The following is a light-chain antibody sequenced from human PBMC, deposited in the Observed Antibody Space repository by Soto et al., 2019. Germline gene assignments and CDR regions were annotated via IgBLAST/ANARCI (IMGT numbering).Light chain of an antibody. CDR1: SSDVGGYNF. J-gene: IGLJ2*01. Sequence: QSALTQPPSASGSPGQSVTISCTGTSSDVGGYNFVSWYQQHPGKVPKLMISEVNKRPSGVPDRFSGSKSGNTASLTVSGLQAEDEADYYCSSYAGDNNLVIFGGGTKLTVL. CDR3: SSYAGDNNLVI. CDR2: EVN. V-gene: IGLV2-8*01.